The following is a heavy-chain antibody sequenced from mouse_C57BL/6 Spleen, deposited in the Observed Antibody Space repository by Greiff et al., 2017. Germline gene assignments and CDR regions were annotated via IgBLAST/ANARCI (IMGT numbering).Heavy chain of an antibody. CDR1: GYTFTSYW. CDR2: IDPTDSYT. D-gene: IGHD3-3*01. J-gene: IGHJ3*01. V-gene: IGHV1-50*01. Sequence: VQLQQPGAELVQPGASVKLSCKASGYTFTSYWMQWVKQRPGQGLEWIGEIDPTDSYTNYNQKFKGKATLTVDKSSSTAYMQLSSLTSEDSAVYSYARFAALAALAYWGQGTLVTVSA. CDR3: ARFAALAALAY.